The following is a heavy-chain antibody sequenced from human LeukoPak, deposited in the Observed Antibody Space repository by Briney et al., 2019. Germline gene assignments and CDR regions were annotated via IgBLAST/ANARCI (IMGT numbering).Heavy chain of an antibody. D-gene: IGHD6-13*01. CDR1: GGSFSGYY. V-gene: IGHV4-34*01. J-gene: IGHJ1*01. CDR2: INHSGST. CDR3: ARPYSSSWMSGKYFQH. Sequence: SETLSLTCAVYGGSFSGYYWSWIRQPPGKWLEWIGQINHSGSTNYNPSLKSRVTISVDTSKNQFSLKLSSVTAADTAVYYCARPYSSSWMSGKYFQHWGQGTLVTVSS.